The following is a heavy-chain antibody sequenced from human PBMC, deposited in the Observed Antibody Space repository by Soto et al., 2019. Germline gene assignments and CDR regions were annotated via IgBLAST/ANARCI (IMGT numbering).Heavy chain of an antibody. CDR3: TKDRYRPTGRLYYYALDV. Sequence: GGSLRLSCSASGFTFNNYIMHWVRQAPGKGLDWVAAISSDGSSTYYAESLKGRFTISRDNSKSTMYLQMDSLRSEDTAVYYCTKDRYRPTGRLYYYALDVWGQGTTVTVYS. J-gene: IGHJ6*02. V-gene: IGHV3-30*04. CDR1: GFTFNNYI. D-gene: IGHD1-26*01. CDR2: ISSDGSST.